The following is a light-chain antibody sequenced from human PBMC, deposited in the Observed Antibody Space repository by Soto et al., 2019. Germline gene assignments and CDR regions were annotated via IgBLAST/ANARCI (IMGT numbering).Light chain of an antibody. V-gene: IGLV2-14*01. Sequence: QSVLTQPASVSGTPGQSITISCTGTSSDVGGYNYVSWYQQQPGKAPKFMIYDVSNRPSGVSNRLSGSKSGNTASLTISGFQAEDEADYYCCSYTTSNTRQIVFGTGTKVTVL. CDR2: DVS. J-gene: IGLJ1*01. CDR3: CSYTTSNTRQIV. CDR1: SSDVGGYNY.